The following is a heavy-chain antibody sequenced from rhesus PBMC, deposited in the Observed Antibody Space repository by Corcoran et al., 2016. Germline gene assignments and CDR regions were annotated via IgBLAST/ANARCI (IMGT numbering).Heavy chain of an antibody. Sequence: QVQLQESGPGLVKPSETLSLTCAVPGGSISGYYWNWIRQPPGQGLEWLGYIGGRSGSTYNNPSLKSRVTISTDTSKNQFSLKRSSVTAADTAVYYGARNGREYCTGSGCYADFDYWGQGVLVTVSS. CDR2: IGGRSGST. D-gene: IGHD2-21*01. V-gene: IGHV4-165*02. CDR1: GGSISGYY. CDR3: ARNGREYCTGSGCYADFDY. J-gene: IGHJ4*01.